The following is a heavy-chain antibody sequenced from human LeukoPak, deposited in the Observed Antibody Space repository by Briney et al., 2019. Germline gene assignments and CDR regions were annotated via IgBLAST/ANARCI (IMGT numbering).Heavy chain of an antibody. CDR3: VRGGYRGFDYEY. V-gene: IGHV3-21*01. CDR2: ISPDSNYK. Sequence: PGGSLRLSCAASGFTFSTYSMNWLRLVPGKGLEWVSSISPDSNYKYYVDSVKGRFTISRDNAKSSLYLQMNSLRAEDTAVYYRVRGGYRGFDYEYWGQGTLVTVSS. CDR1: GFTFSTYS. D-gene: IGHD5-12*01. J-gene: IGHJ4*02.